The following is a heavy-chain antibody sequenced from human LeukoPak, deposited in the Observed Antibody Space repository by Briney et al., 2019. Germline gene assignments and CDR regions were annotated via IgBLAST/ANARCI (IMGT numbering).Heavy chain of an antibody. J-gene: IGHJ4*02. D-gene: IGHD4/OR15-4a*01. CDR2: MSYDGSDH. Sequence: GRSLRLSCAASGFTFSNYGIHWVRQAPGKGLEWVAVMSYDGSDHFYADSVKGRFTISRDNAKNSLYLEMSSLRDEDTAVYYCARDLAWGAYWGQGTLVTVSS. V-gene: IGHV3-30*03. CDR3: ARDLAWGAY. CDR1: GFTFSNYG.